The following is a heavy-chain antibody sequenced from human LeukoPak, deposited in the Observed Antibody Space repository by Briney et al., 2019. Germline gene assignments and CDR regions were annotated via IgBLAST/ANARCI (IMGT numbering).Heavy chain of an antibody. CDR2: IKSKTDGGAT. J-gene: IGHJ4*02. CDR3: TTDPRGSYYVGADY. Sequence: GGSLRLSCAASGFTFSNAWMSWVRQAPGKGLEWVGRIKSKTDGGATDYAAPVKGRFTISRDDSKNTLYLQMNSLKTEDTAVYYCTTDPRGSYYVGADYWGQGTLVTVSS. CDR1: GFTFSNAW. D-gene: IGHD1-26*01. V-gene: IGHV3-15*01.